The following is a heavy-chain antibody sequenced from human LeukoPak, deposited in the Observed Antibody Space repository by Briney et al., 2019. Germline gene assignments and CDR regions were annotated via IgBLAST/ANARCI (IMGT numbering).Heavy chain of an antibody. J-gene: IGHJ4*02. V-gene: IGHV3-21*01. CDR1: GFTFSSYS. CDR2: ISSSSSYI. Sequence: GGSLRLSCAASGFTFSSYSMNWVRQAPGKGLEWVSSISSSSSYIYYADSVKGRFTISRANAKNSLYLQMNSLRAEDTAVYYCARGLGSSQQRGGYWGQGTLVTVSS. D-gene: IGHD6-13*01. CDR3: ARGLGSSQQRGGY.